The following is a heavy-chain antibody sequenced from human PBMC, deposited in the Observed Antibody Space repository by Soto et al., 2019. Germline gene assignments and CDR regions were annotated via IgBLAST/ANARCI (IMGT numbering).Heavy chain of an antibody. CDR3: ARSRESVGGERYSRNVFES. CDR2: IWYDGSNK. V-gene: IGHV3-33*01. D-gene: IGHD2-21*01. J-gene: IGHJ3*02. Sequence: QPVVTLRLSCAASGFTFSSYGMHWVRQAPGKGLEWVAVIWYDGSNKYYADSVKGRFTISRDNSKNTLYLQMNSLRAEDTAVYYCARSRESVGGERYSRNVFESWGKGKMVT. CDR1: GFTFSSYG.